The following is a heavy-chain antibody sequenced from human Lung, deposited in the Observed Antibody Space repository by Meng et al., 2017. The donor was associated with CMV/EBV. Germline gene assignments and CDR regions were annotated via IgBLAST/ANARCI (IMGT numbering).Heavy chain of an antibody. CDR1: GCTFSSYT. V-gene: IGHV3-48*04. CDR3: ARSLFDSNDPFDY. Sequence: ESLKISXPSSGCTFSSYTMNWVRHAPGKGLEWGSYIINSGSAKYYADSLRGRFTISRANAKNSLYLQMNSLRADATAVYYCARSLFDSNDPFDYWGQGTVVTVSS. D-gene: IGHD3-22*01. CDR2: IINSGSAK. J-gene: IGHJ4*02.